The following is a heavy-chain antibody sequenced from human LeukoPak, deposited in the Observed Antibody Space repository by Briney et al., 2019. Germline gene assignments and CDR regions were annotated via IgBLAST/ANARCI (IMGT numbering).Heavy chain of an antibody. V-gene: IGHV3-43*02. J-gene: IGHJ1*01. CDR1: GFTFDDYA. D-gene: IGHD2-2*01. Sequence: GGSLRLSCAASGFTFDDYAMHWVRQAPGKGLEWVSLISGDGVSTYYADSVKGRFTISRDNSKNSLYLQMNSLRTEDTALYYCAKDPSAATAEYFQHWGQGTLVTVSS. CDR3: AKDPSAATAEYFQH. CDR2: ISGDGVST.